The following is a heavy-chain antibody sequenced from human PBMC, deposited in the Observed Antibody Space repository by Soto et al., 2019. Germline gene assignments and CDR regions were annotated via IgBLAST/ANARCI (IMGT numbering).Heavy chain of an antibody. CDR2: MSGDGRT. CDR3: VKWHTSNFDSLPFTGFDF. V-gene: IGHV3-23*01. CDR1: GFTFSDSV. Sequence: PGGSLRLSCVGSGFTFSDSVMAWVRQAPWKGLEWLSVMSGDGRTRYALSVTGRFTISRDNSKNTLYLQMRSLRAEDAAAYYCVKWHTSNFDSLPFTGFDFWGQGTQVTVSS. J-gene: IGHJ4*02. D-gene: IGHD3-22*01.